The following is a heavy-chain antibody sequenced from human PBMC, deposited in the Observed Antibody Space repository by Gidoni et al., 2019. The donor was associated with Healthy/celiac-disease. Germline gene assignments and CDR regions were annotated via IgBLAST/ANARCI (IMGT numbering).Heavy chain of an antibody. Sequence: QVTLKESGPVLVKPTETLTLTCTVSGFSLSNARMGVSWIRQPPGKALEWLAHIFSNDEKSYSTSLKSRLTISKDTSKSQGVLTMTNMDPVDTATYYCARIRVAGLYYYYYYGMDVWGQGTTVTVSS. CDR1: GFSLSNARMG. D-gene: IGHD3-3*01. V-gene: IGHV2-26*01. CDR3: ARIRVAGLYYYYYYGMDV. CDR2: IFSNDEK. J-gene: IGHJ6*02.